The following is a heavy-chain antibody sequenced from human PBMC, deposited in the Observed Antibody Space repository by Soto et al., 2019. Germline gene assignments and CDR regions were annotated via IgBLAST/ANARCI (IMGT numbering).Heavy chain of an antibody. CDR3: ARGGVDYYDSSGYYFSPYYFDY. Sequence: QLQLQESGSGLVKPSQTLSLTCAVSGGSISSGGYSWSWIRQPPGKGLEWIGYIYHSGSTYYNPSRKSRVTISVDRSKNQFSLKLSYVNAADTAVYYCARGGVDYYDSSGYYFSPYYFDYWGQGTLVTVSS. V-gene: IGHV4-30-2*01. D-gene: IGHD3-22*01. CDR2: IYHSGST. CDR1: GGSISSGGYS. J-gene: IGHJ4*02.